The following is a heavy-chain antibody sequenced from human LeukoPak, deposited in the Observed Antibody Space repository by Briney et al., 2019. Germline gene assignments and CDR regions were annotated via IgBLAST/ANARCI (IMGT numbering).Heavy chain of an antibody. Sequence: GGSLRLSCAASGFTFSSYSMNWVRQAPGKGLEWVSSISASSNYIYYADSLKGRFTISRDNAKNSLYLQMNSLRAEDTAVYYCARRGSTDYWGQGTLVTVSS. CDR2: ISASSNYI. V-gene: IGHV3-21*01. D-gene: IGHD2/OR15-2a*01. J-gene: IGHJ4*02. CDR3: ARRGSTDY. CDR1: GFTFSSYS.